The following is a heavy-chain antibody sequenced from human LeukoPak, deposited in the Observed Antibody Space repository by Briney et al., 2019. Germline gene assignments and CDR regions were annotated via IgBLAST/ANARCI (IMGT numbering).Heavy chain of an antibody. J-gene: IGHJ3*02. CDR1: GSTFGKYA. Sequence: SGGSLRLSCAAAGSTFGKYAMNWLRQAPGEGLEWVSGISGPGGSTYYADSAKGRFTIARDNSKNTMYLQMNSLRAEDTAVYYCAKEGDCSSFSCSSERDAFDMWGQGTMVTVSS. CDR2: ISGPGGST. V-gene: IGHV3-23*01. D-gene: IGHD2-2*01. CDR3: AKEGDCSSFSCSSERDAFDM.